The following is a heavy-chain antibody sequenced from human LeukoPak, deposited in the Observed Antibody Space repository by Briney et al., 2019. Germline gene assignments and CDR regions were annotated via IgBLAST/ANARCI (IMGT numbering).Heavy chain of an antibody. J-gene: IGHJ6*03. V-gene: IGHV3-11*04. D-gene: IGHD2-2*01. CDR1: GFTFSDYY. CDR3: ARDVCSSTSCHRYYYYMDV. Sequence: GGSLRLSCAASGFTFSDYYMSWIRQAPGKGLEWVSYISSSGSTIYYADSVKGRFTISREKAKNSLYLQMNSLRAEDTAVYYCARDVCSSTSCHRYYYYMDVWGKGTTVTVSS. CDR2: ISSSGSTI.